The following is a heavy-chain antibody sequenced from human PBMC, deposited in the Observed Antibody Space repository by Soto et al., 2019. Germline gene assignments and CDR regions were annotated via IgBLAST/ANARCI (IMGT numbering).Heavy chain of an antibody. J-gene: IGHJ4*02. CDR3: ARPGGRGYSLNFDY. V-gene: IGHV1-3*01. Sequence: ASVKVSCKASGYTFTSYAMHWVRQAPGQRLEWMGWINAGNGNTKYSQKFQGRVTITRDTSASTAYMELSSLRSEDTAVYYCARPGGRGYSLNFDYWGQGTLVTVSS. D-gene: IGHD5-18*01. CDR2: INAGNGNT. CDR1: GYTFTSYA.